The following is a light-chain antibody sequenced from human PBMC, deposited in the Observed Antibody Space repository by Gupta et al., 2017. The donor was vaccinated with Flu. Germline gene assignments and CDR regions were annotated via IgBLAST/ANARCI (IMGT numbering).Light chain of an antibody. J-gene: IGKJ2*03. CDR2: GVS. Sequence: EIVLMQSPGSLSLSPGERATLSCTASQSISSSSLAWYQQKPGQAPRLVIYGVSTRATDIPDRFSGSGSGTDFALTISRLEPEDVAVYYCQHDGSAPYSFGQGTKVEIK. CDR1: QSISSSS. CDR3: QHDGSAPYS. V-gene: IGKV3-20*01.